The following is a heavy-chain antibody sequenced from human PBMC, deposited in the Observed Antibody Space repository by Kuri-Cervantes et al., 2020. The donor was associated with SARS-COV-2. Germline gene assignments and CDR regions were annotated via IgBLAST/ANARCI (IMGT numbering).Heavy chain of an antibody. D-gene: IGHD3-10*01. CDR3: ATISGSYSPGDY. CDR2: IYSGGST. V-gene: IGHV3-53*05. J-gene: IGHJ4*02. CDR1: GFTVSSNY. Sequence: GESLKISCAASGFTVSSNYMSWVRQAPGKGLEWVSVIYSGGSTYYADSVKGRFTISRDNAKNSLYLQMNSLRAEDTALYYCATISGSYSPGDYWGQGTLVTVSS.